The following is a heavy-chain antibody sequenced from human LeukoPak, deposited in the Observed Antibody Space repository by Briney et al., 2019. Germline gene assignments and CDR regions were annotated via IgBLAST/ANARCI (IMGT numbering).Heavy chain of an antibody. CDR1: GGSISRYY. CDR2: IYYSGST. V-gene: IGHV4-59*01. CDR3: ARGGIGAAGPVGY. D-gene: IGHD6-13*01. J-gene: IGHJ4*02. Sequence: SETLSLTCTVSGGSISRYYWSWIRQPPRKRLEWIGYIYYSGSTTYNPSLKSRVTISVDTSKSQFSLKLSSVTAADTAVYYCARGGIGAAGPVGYWGQGTLVTVSS.